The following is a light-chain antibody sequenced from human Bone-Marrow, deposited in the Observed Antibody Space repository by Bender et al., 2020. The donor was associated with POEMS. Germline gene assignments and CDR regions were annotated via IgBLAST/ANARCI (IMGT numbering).Light chain of an antibody. J-gene: IGLJ2*01. V-gene: IGLV2-23*02. CDR3: SSYTGSLSLV. Sequence: QSVLTQPASVSGSPGQSITISCAGSSRDVGSYDLVSWYQQHPGKAPQLIIYDVRRRPSGVSTRLSGSKSGNTASLTISGLQAEDEADYYCSSYTGSLSLVFGGGTKLTVL. CDR1: SRDVGSYDL. CDR2: DVR.